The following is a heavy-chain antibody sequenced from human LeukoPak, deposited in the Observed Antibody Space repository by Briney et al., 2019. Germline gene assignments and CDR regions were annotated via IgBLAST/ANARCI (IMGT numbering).Heavy chain of an antibody. Sequence: PGGSLRLSCADSGFMFSSYWMHWVRQAPGKGLVWVSRINSDGTITSYADSVKGRFTISRDNAKNTLYLQMNSLRAEDTAVYYCARDLYRPSGYAPGDYWGQGTLVTVSS. D-gene: IGHD5-12*01. CDR2: INSDGTIT. CDR3: ARDLYRPSGYAPGDY. J-gene: IGHJ4*02. CDR1: GFMFSSYW. V-gene: IGHV3-74*01.